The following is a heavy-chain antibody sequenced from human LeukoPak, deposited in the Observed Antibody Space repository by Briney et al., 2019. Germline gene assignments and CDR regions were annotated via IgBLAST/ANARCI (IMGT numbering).Heavy chain of an antibody. V-gene: IGHV1-8*01. CDR1: GYTFTNSD. J-gene: IGHJ4*02. CDR2: MNPDSGNT. D-gene: IGHD5-18*01. CDR3: ARESGTAMVDY. Sequence: ASVKVSCKASGYTFTNSDINWVRQAAGQGLEWMGWMNPDSGNTGYARNFQGRVTMTRNTSISTAYMELSSLRSEDTAVYYCARESGTAMVDYWGQGTLVTVSS.